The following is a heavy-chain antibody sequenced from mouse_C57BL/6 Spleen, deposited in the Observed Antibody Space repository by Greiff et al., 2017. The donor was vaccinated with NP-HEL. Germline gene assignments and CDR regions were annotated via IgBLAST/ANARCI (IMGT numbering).Heavy chain of an antibody. J-gene: IGHJ1*03. D-gene: IGHD1-1*01. CDR3: ARDYGSSIWYFDV. Sequence: QVQLQQPGAELVKPGASVKLSCKASGYTFTSYWMHWVKQRPGQGLEWIGMMHPNSGSTNYNGKFKSKATLTVDQASSIAYMHLSSLTSEDSAVYYWARDYGSSIWYFDVWGTGTTVAVSS. V-gene: IGHV1-64*01. CDR2: MHPNSGST. CDR1: GYTFTSYW.